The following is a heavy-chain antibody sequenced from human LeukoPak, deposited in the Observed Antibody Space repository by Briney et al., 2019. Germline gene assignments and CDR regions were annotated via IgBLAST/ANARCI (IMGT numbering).Heavy chain of an antibody. J-gene: IGHJ4*02. CDR1: GFTFSSYA. V-gene: IGHV3-30-3*01. CDR3: AEEAIGDKRYFDWLSGLTIDY. CDR2: ISYDGSNK. Sequence: GGSLRLSCAASGFTFSSYALHWVREAPGKGLEWVAVISYDGSNKYYADSVKGGFTISRDNSKNTLYLQMYSLRAQDTAVYYCAEEAIGDKRYFDWLSGLTIDYWGQGTLVTVSS. D-gene: IGHD3-9*01.